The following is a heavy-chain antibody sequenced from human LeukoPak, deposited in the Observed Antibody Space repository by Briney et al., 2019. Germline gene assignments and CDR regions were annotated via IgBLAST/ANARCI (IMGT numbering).Heavy chain of an antibody. CDR1: GFTFDDYA. CDR3: ARVGVARSSGSGSYLWYLDY. V-gene: IGHV3-9*01. J-gene: IGHJ4*02. D-gene: IGHD3-10*01. CDR2: ISWNSGSI. Sequence: GGSLRLSCAASGFTFDDYAMHWVRQAPGKGLEWVSGISWNSGSIGYADSVKGRFTISRDNAKNSLYLLMNSLGPDDTASYYCARVGVARSSGSGSYLWYLDYWGQGALVTVSS.